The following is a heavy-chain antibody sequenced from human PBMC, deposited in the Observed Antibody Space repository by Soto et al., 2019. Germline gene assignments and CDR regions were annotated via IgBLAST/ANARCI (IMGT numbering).Heavy chain of an antibody. CDR1: GFTFSSYA. CDR2: ISGSGGST. Sequence: EVQLLESGGGLVQPGGSLRLSCEASGFTFSSYAMSWVRQAPGEGLEWVSAISGSGGSTYYADSVKGRFTISRDNSKNTLYLQMNSLRAEDTAVYYCAKDTYGSGWYGMDVWGRGTTVTVSS. CDR3: AKDTYGSGWYGMDV. D-gene: IGHD6-19*01. V-gene: IGHV3-23*01. J-gene: IGHJ6*02.